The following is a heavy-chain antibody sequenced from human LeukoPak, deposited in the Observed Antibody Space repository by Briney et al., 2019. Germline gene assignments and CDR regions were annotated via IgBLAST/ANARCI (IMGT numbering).Heavy chain of an antibody. J-gene: IGHJ4*02. D-gene: IGHD2-21*01. Sequence: SETLSPTCTVSGGSISSSSYYWGWIRQPPGKGLEWIGSIYYSGSTYYNPSLKSRVTISVDTSKNQFSLKLSSVTAADTAVYYCARDCGTTGWGQGTLVTVSS. CDR2: IYYSGST. V-gene: IGHV4-39*07. CDR3: ARDCGTTG. CDR1: GGSISSSSYY.